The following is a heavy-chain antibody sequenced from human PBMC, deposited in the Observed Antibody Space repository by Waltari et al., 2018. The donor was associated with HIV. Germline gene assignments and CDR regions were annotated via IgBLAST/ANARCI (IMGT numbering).Heavy chain of an antibody. CDR1: GFTLAAYA. V-gene: IGHV3-9*01. CDR2: IIWNSGSM. CDR3: AKETLGGLGMDV. J-gene: IGHJ6*02. Sequence: EVQLVESGGGLVQPGRSLRLSGAASGFTLAAYAMHWVRQAPGKGLEWVSTIIWNSGSMVYADSVKGRFTISRDNAKNSLYLQMNSLRAEDTALYYCAKETLGGLGMDVWGQGTTVTVSS. D-gene: IGHD3-16*01.